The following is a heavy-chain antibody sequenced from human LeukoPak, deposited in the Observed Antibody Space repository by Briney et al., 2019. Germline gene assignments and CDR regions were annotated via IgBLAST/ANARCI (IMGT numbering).Heavy chain of an antibody. CDR3: ARRYCSSTSCPKDYYYYYMDV. CDR1: GYTFTGYY. V-gene: IGHV1-2*02. CDR2: INPNSGGT. D-gene: IGHD2-2*01. J-gene: IGHJ6*03. Sequence: ASVKVSCKASGYTFTGYYMHWVRQAPGQGLEWMGWINPNSGGTNYAQKFQGRVTMTRDTSISTAYMELSRLRSDDTAVYYCARRYCSSTSCPKDYYYYYMDVWGKGTTVTVSS.